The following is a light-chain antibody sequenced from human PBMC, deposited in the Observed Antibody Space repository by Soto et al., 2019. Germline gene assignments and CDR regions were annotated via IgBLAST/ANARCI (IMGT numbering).Light chain of an antibody. V-gene: IGKV4-1*01. Sequence: DIAMTQSPDSLAVSLGERATINCKSSQNILYNSNNKNYLAWYQQKPGQPPKLLIYSASTRESGVPDRFSGSGSGAYFTLTINSLQAEDVAVYYCQQYYNTPWTFGQGTKVDIK. CDR2: SAS. CDR1: QNILYNSNNKNY. J-gene: IGKJ1*01. CDR3: QQYYNTPWT.